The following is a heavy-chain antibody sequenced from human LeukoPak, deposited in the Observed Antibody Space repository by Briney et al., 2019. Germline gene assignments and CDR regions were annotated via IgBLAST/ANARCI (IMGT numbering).Heavy chain of an antibody. D-gene: IGHD1-26*01. J-gene: IGHJ3*02. V-gene: IGHV3-33*05. CDR1: GFTFSSNG. CDR2: ISYDGSNK. Sequence: GGSLRLSCGASGFTFSSNGMHWVRQAPGKGLEWVAVISYDGSNKYYADSVKGRFTISRDNSKNTLYLQMNSLRAEDTAVYYCARDGRSPAAFDIWGQGTMVTVSS. CDR3: ARDGRSPAAFDI.